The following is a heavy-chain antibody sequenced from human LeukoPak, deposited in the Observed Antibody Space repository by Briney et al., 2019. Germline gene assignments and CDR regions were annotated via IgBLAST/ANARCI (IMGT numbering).Heavy chain of an antibody. CDR3: TRDRSRAEDD. CDR1: GFTFSGHW. V-gene: IGHV3-7*01. J-gene: IGHJ4*02. CDR2: INQGGSDK. D-gene: IGHD1-14*01. Sequence: GRSLRLSRAASGFTFSGHWMSWVRHAPGKGREWVANINQGGSDKYYVDSVKGRFTISRDNANNLLYLQMNSLRGEDTAVYYCTRDRSRAEDDWGQGTLVTVSS.